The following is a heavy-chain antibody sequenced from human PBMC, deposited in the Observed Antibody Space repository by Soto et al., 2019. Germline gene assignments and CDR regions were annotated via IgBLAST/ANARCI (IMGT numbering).Heavy chain of an antibody. CDR3: ARERARGYSHYYFDY. D-gene: IGHD5-18*01. Sequence: SETLSLTCTGSGGAVSSGSYYWSWIRQPPGKGLEWIGYIYYSGSTNYNPSLKSRVTISVDTSKNQFSLKLSSVTAADTAVYYCARERARGYSHYYFDYWGQGTLVTVSS. J-gene: IGHJ4*02. CDR2: IYYSGST. CDR1: GGAVSSGSYY. V-gene: IGHV4-61*01.